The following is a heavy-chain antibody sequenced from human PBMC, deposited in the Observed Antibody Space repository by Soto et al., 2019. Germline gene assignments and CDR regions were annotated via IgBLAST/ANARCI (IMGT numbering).Heavy chain of an antibody. CDR2: LYYNGNT. J-gene: IGHJ4*02. CDR1: GASIIMGSYY. V-gene: IGHV4-39*01. CDR3: AGQSPATGTLSCFDS. Sequence: PSETLSLTCTVSGASIIMGSYYWGWIRQPPGKGLEWIGTLYYNGNTHYNPSLESRVTISVDASKKQFSLILSSVTAADTAVYYCAGQSPATGTLSCFDSWGQGTLVNVSS. D-gene: IGHD6-13*01.